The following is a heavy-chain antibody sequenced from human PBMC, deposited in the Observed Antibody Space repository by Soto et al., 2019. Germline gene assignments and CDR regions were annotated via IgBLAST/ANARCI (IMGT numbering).Heavy chain of an antibody. CDR2: ISYDGNNK. V-gene: IGHV3-30*03. Sequence: QVQLVESGGGVVQPGGSLRLSCAASEFTFSNYAMHWVRQPPGKGLQWLAVISYDGNNKYYADSVEGRFTISRDNSKNTVYLQMNSLRLEDTAVYYCARGPSYSDSYFGYWGQGTLVTVSS. CDR1: EFTFSNYA. CDR3: ARGPSYSDSYFGY. J-gene: IGHJ4*02. D-gene: IGHD4-17*01.